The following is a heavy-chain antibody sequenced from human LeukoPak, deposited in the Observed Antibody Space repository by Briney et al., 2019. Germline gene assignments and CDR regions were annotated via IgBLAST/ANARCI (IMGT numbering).Heavy chain of an antibody. D-gene: IGHD2-2*01. CDR1: GFTFSNYA. CDR3: ARLYSTSLKGGMDV. V-gene: IGHV3-21*01. J-gene: IGHJ6*02. CDR2: ISSSSSYI. Sequence: GGSLRLSCSASGFTFSNYAMSWVRQAPGKGLEWASSISSSSSYIYYADSVKGRFTISRDNAKNSLYLQMNSLRAEDTAVYYCARLYSTSLKGGMDVWGQGTTVTVSS.